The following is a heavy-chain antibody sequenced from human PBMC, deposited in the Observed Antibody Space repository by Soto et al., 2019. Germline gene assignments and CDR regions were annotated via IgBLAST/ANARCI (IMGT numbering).Heavy chain of an antibody. CDR3: ASGPNYGMDV. CDR2: IWYDGSNK. Sequence: QVQLVESGGGVVQPGRSLRLSCAASGFTFSSYGMHWVRQAPGKGLEWVAVIWYDGSNKYYADSVKGRFTISRDNSKNTLYLKMNSLRAEDTAVYYCASGPNYGMDVWGQGTTVTVSS. V-gene: IGHV3-33*01. CDR1: GFTFSSYG. J-gene: IGHJ6*02.